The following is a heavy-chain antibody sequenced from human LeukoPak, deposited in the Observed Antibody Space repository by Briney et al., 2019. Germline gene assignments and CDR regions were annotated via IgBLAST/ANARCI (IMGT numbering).Heavy chain of an antibody. J-gene: IGHJ6*04. D-gene: IGHD3-10*02. Sequence: GGSLRLSCAASAFSFSDYNMNWVRQAPGKGLEWVSSITSSGSYIYYADSVKGRFTISRDNAKNSLYLQMNSLRAEDTAVYYCAELGITMIGGVWGKGTTVTISS. CDR2: ITSSGSYI. CDR3: AELGITMIGGV. CDR1: AFSFSDYN. V-gene: IGHV3-21*01.